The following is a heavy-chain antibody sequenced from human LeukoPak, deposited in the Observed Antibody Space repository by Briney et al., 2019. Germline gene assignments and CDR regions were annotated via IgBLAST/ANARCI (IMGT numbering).Heavy chain of an antibody. V-gene: IGHV3-48*03. CDR1: GFTFSSYE. D-gene: IGHD5-12*01. CDR2: ISSSGTTI. Sequence: PGGSLRLSXAASGFTFSSYEMNWVCQAPGKGLEWVSYISSSGTTIYYADSVKGRFTISRDNAENSLYLQMNSLRAEDTAVYYCARDCAPESGGYSAYFDSWGQGTLVTVSS. J-gene: IGHJ4*02. CDR3: ARDCAPESGGYSAYFDS.